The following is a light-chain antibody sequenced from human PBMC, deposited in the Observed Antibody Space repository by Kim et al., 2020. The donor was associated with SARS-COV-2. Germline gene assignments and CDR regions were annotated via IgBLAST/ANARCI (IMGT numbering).Light chain of an antibody. V-gene: IGLV1-40*01. CDR3: QSYDSSLSAYV. J-gene: IGLJ1*01. CDR1: SSNIGPGYG. Sequence: QRDTPSSTGNSSNIGPGYGVYWDKQLPGTAPQLLIFDDGNRPSGVPDRFSDSRSGTSASLAITGLQAEDEADYYCQSYDSSLSAYVFGTGTKVTVL. CDR2: DDG.